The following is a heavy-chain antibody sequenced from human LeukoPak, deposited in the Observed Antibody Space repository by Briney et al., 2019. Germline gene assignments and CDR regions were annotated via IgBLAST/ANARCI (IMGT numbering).Heavy chain of an antibody. CDR2: IYYGGST. J-gene: IGHJ6*03. V-gene: IGHV4-39*01. D-gene: IGHD2-21*01. CDR3: ASAYCGGDCYRNYYYYYMDV. Sequence: PSETLSLTCTVSGGSISISNYYWGWIRQPPGKGLEWIGSIYYGGSTYYNPSLKSRVTISVDTSKNQFSLKLSSVTAADTAVYYCASAYCGGDCYRNYYYYYMDVWGKGTTVTVSS. CDR1: GGSISISNYY.